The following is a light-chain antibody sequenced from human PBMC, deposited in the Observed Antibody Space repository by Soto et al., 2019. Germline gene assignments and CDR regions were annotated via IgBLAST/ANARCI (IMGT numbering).Light chain of an antibody. CDR1: SSNIGAGYD. V-gene: IGLV1-40*01. CDR2: GNS. Sequence: QPVLTQAPSVSGAPGQRVTISCTGSSSNIGAGYDVHWYQQLPGTAPKLLIYGNSNRPSGVPDRFSGSKSGTSASLAITGLQAEDEADYYCQSYDSSLSGSEVFGTGTKLTVL. J-gene: IGLJ1*01. CDR3: QSYDSSLSGSEV.